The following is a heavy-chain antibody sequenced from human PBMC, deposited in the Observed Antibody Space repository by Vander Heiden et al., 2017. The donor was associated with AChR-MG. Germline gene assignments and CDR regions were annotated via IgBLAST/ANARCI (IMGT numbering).Heavy chain of an antibody. V-gene: IGHV3-9*01. CDR1: GFTFDDYP. CDR2: INWHSGMI. CDR3: AKIGPVVVIYDGFDI. Sequence: EVQLVESGGGLVQPGRSLRLSCTASGFTFDDYPMCWVRESPGKRLEWVSGINWHSGMISYADSVNGRFTISRDNAKNSLYLQMNSLRVEDTALYYCAKIGPVVVIYDGFDIWGQGTMVTVSS. D-gene: IGHD2-21*01. J-gene: IGHJ3*02.